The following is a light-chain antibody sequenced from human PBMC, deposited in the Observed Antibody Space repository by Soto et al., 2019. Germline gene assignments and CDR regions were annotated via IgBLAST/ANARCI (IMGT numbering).Light chain of an antibody. CDR2: ATS. CDR3: QLVTILPLT. CDR1: QGISSY. J-gene: IGKJ4*01. Sequence: LNQSPSFMTESVGYRVTLTCRSSQGISSYLAWYQQKPGKAPKLLIYATSTLQSGVPSRFSGSGSGTEFTLTISSLQPEDFTAYYRQLVTILPLTFGGGGIVDIK. V-gene: IGKV1-9*01.